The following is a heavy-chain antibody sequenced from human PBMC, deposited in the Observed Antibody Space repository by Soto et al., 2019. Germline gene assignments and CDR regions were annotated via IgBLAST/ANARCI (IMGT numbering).Heavy chain of an antibody. Sequence: EVQLVESGGGLVQPGGSLRLSCAASGFTFSSYWMHWVRQAPGKGLVWVSRINSDGSSTSYADSVKGRFTISRDNAKNTLYLQMNSLRAEDTAVYYCARDLRYCTNGVCYAFYYYYGMDVWGQGTTVTVSS. CDR1: GFTFSSYW. CDR3: ARDLRYCTNGVCYAFYYYYGMDV. D-gene: IGHD2-8*01. J-gene: IGHJ6*02. CDR2: INSDGSST. V-gene: IGHV3-74*01.